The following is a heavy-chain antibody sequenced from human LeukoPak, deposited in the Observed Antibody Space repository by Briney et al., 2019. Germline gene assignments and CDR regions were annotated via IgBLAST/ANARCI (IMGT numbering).Heavy chain of an antibody. CDR2: IHPSDSET. J-gene: IGHJ4*02. V-gene: IGHV5-51*01. D-gene: IGHD1-26*01. Sequence: GESLKISCSSSGHDFTSYWIAWVRQLPGKGLEWMGIIHPSDSETQYGPSFQGQVTISADKSITTAYLQWSSLKASDTAMYYCARHSPGGRYPWFFDYWGQGTLVTVSS. CDR1: GHDFTSYW. CDR3: ARHSPGGRYPWFFDY.